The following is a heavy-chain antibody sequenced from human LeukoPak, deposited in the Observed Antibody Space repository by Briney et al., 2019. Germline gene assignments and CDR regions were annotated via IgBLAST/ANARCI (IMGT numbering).Heavy chain of an antibody. J-gene: IGHJ4*02. Sequence: SETLSLTCAVYGGSFSGYYWSWIRQPPGKGLEWIGEINHSGSTNYNPSLKSRVTISVDTSKNQFSLKLSSVTAADTAVYYCARDAPGYYFDYWGQGTLVTVSS. V-gene: IGHV4-34*01. CDR1: GGSFSGYY. D-gene: IGHD7-27*01. CDR3: ARDAPGYYFDY. CDR2: INHSGST.